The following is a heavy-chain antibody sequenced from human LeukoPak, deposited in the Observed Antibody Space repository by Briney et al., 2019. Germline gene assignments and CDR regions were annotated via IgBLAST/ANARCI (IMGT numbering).Heavy chain of an antibody. Sequence: GGSLRLSCAASGFTFSNYGMHWVRQAPGKGLEWVAVISYDESDKYYADSVKGRFTISRDNSKNTLYLQMNSLRPEDTAVYYAKGVVAATNAAYYGMDVWGQGTTVTVSS. J-gene: IGHJ6*02. D-gene: IGHD2-15*01. CDR1: GFTFSNYG. CDR2: ISYDESDK. V-gene: IGHV3-30*18. CDR3: KGVVAATNAAYYGMDV.